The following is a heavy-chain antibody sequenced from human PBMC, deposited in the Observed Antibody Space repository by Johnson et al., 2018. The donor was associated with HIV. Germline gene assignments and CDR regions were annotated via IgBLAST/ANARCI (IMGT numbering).Heavy chain of an antibody. D-gene: IGHD6-19*01. CDR2: ISGSGGGT. V-gene: IGHV3-23*04. Sequence: VQLVESGGGLVQPGGSLRLSCAASGFTFSSYAMSWVRQAPGKGLEWVSAISGSGGGTYYADSVKGRFTISRDNSKNTLYLQMNSLRAEDTAVYYCARDGWGSRGWDDAFDIWGQGTMVTVSS. J-gene: IGHJ3*02. CDR3: ARDGWGSRGWDDAFDI. CDR1: GFTFSSYA.